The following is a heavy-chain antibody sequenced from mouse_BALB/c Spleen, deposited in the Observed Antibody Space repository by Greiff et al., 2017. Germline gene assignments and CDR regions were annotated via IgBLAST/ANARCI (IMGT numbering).Heavy chain of an antibody. V-gene: IGHV1-9*01. CDR2: ILPGSGST. Sequence: VQRVESGAELMKPGASVKISCKATGYTFSSYWIEWVKQRPGHGLEWIGEILPGSGSTNYNEKFKGKATFTADTSSNTAYMQLSSLTSEDSAVYYCARSGIYYAMDYWGQGTSVTVSS. CDR1: GYTFSSYW. J-gene: IGHJ4*01. CDR3: ARSGIYYAMDY.